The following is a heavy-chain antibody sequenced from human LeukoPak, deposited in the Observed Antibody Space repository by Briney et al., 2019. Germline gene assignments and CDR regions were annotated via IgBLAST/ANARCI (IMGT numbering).Heavy chain of an antibody. Sequence: PGGSLRLSCAASGFTFSNYAMNWVRQAPGKGLEWVSSISSSSSYIYYADSVKGRFTISRDNAKNSLYLQMNSLRAEDTAVYYCARAYGGNAYYFDYWGQGTLVTVSS. J-gene: IGHJ4*02. D-gene: IGHD4-23*01. V-gene: IGHV3-21*01. CDR2: ISSSSSYI. CDR1: GFTFSNYA. CDR3: ARAYGGNAYYFDY.